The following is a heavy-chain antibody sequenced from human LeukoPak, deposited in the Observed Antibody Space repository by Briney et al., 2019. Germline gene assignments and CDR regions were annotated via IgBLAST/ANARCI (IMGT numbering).Heavy chain of an antibody. CDR1: GYTFTGYY. J-gene: IGHJ4*02. V-gene: IGHV1-2*02. D-gene: IGHD5-18*01. Sequence: ASVKVSCKASGYTFTGYYMHWVRQAPGQGLEWMGWINPNSGGTNYAQKFQGRVTMTRDTSISTAYMELSRLRSDDTAVYYCVTVLSSGYSYGDFDYWGQGTLVTVSS. CDR3: VTVLSSGYSYGDFDY. CDR2: INPNSGGT.